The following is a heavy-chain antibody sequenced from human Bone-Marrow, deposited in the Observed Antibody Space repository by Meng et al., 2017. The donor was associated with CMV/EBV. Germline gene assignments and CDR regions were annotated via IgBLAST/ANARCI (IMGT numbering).Heavy chain of an antibody. D-gene: IGHD2-15*01. CDR2: ISGSGGST. V-gene: IGHV3-23*01. CDR1: GFTFSSYW. CDR3: ANDPPFNWWPNY. J-gene: IGHJ4*02. Sequence: GESLKISCAASGFTFSSYWMSWVRQAPGKGLEWVSAISGSGGSTYYADSVKGRFTISRDNSKNTLYLQLNSLRAEDTAVYYCANDPPFNWWPNYWGQGTLVTVSS.